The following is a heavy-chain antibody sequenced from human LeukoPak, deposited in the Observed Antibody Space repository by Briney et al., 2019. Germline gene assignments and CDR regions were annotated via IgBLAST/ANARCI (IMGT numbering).Heavy chain of an antibody. Sequence: GGSLRLSCTASGFSFSGHWMHWARQLPGKGLVWVSRISPTGSTTSYADSVKGRFTVSRDNAKSTLYLQVNNLRAEDTAVYYCARGPNSNWSGLDFWGQGTLLTVSS. CDR3: ARGPNSNWSGLDF. J-gene: IGHJ4*02. D-gene: IGHD6-6*01. CDR2: ISPTGSTT. CDR1: GFSFSGHW. V-gene: IGHV3-74*01.